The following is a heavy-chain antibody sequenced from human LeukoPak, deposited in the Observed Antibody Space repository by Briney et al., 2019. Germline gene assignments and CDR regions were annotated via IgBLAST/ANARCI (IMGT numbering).Heavy chain of an antibody. Sequence: GGSLRLSCAASGFTFSSYGMHWARQAPGKGLEWVAVISYDGSNKYYADSVKGLFTISRDNSKNTLHLQMNSLRVEDTAVYYCAKDQAASTGLGAFDYWGQGTLVTVSA. CDR1: GFTFSSYG. J-gene: IGHJ4*02. V-gene: IGHV3-30*18. CDR3: AKDQAASTGLGAFDY. CDR2: ISYDGSNK. D-gene: IGHD6-13*01.